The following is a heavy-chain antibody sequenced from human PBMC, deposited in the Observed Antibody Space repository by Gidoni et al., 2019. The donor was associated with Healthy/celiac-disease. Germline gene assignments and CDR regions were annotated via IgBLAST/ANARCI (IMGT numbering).Heavy chain of an antibody. V-gene: IGHV4-34*01. Sequence: QVQLQQWGAGLLKPSETLSPTCAVYGGSFSGYYWSWLRQPPGKGLEWIGEINHSGSTNYNPSLKSRVTISVDTSKNQFSLKLSSVTAADTAVYYCARAAVTTFLDAFDIWGQGTMVTVSS. J-gene: IGHJ3*02. CDR3: ARAAVTTFLDAFDI. CDR2: INHSGST. CDR1: GGSFSGYY. D-gene: IGHD4-17*01.